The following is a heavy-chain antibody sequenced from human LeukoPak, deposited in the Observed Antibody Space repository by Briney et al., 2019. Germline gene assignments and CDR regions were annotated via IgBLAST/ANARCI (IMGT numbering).Heavy chain of an antibody. D-gene: IGHD3-22*01. CDR1: VDPIRGYY. Sequence: SETLSLTCSVSVDPIRGYYWSWVRQPPGKGREWIGYIYYSGTTTYSPSLKSRATLSLDTSKKQISLNLSSVTAADAAVYYCTSIPYYSDDFIYFDFWGQGIQVTVAS. CDR2: IYYSGTT. V-gene: IGHV4-59*12. J-gene: IGHJ4*02. CDR3: TSIPYYSDDFIYFDF.